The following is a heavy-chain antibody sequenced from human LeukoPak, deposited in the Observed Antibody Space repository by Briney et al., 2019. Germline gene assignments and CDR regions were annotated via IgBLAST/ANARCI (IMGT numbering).Heavy chain of an antibody. CDR3: FLDGGY. V-gene: IGHV3-73*01. CDR2: IRSTANNYAT. J-gene: IGHJ4*02. Sequence: GGSLKLSCAASEFTLSGSDVHWVRQTSGKGLEWVGHIRSTANNYATAYAASVKGKFTISRDDSKNTAYLQMNSLKAEDTAVYYCFLDGGYWGQGTLVTVSS. D-gene: IGHD4-23*01. CDR1: EFTLSGSD.